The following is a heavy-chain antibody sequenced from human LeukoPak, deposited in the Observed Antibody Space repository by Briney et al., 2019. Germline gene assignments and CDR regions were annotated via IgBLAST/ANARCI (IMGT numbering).Heavy chain of an antibody. Sequence: SQTLSLTCAISGDSVSSNSAAWNWIRQSPSRGLEWLGRTYYRSKWYNDYAVSVKSRITINPDTSMNQFSLQLNSVTPEDTAVYYCARDRCSGGSCYSRHYYYYMDVWGKGTTVTVSS. CDR3: ARDRCSGGSCYSRHYYYYMDV. J-gene: IGHJ6*03. V-gene: IGHV6-1*01. CDR1: GDSVSSNSAA. CDR2: TYYRSKWYN. D-gene: IGHD2-15*01.